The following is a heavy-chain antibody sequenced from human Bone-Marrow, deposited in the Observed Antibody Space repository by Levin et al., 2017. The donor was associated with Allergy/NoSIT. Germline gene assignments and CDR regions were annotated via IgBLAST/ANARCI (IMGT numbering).Heavy chain of an antibody. Sequence: GGSLRLSCVASGFTFSSFWMHWVRQAPGKGLVWVSRIDEGGGFSDYADSVKGRFTISRDNAKNTLYLQMNSLGAEDTAVYYCARDVAGRSGFWGQGTLVTVSS. CDR1: GFTFSSFW. D-gene: IGHD2-15*01. V-gene: IGHV3-74*01. CDR3: ARDVAGRSGF. CDR2: IDEGGGFS. J-gene: IGHJ4*02.